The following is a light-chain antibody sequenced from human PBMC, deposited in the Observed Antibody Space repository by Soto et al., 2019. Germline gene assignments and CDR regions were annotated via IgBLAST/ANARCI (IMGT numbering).Light chain of an antibody. CDR3: QQRSDWPIT. J-gene: IGKJ5*01. V-gene: IGKV3-11*01. Sequence: EIVLTQSPATLSLSPGERATLSCRASQTVSSYLAWYQQKPGQAPRLLIHDTSYRATGIPARFSGSGSGTDFTLTISSLEPEDFAVYYCQQRSDWPITFGQGTRLEIK. CDR2: DTS. CDR1: QTVSSY.